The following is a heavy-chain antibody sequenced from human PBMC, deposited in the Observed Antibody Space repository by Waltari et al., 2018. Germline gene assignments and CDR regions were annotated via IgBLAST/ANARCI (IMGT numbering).Heavy chain of an antibody. D-gene: IGHD6-6*01. Sequence: QVQLVQSGAEVKKPGASVKVSCKASGYTFTSYYMHWVRQAPGQGLEWMGIINPSGGSTSYAQKCQGRVTMTRDTSTSTVDMELRSRRSEDTAVYYSARGRSIAALGGAGFDYWGQGTLVTVSS. CDR3: ARGRSIAALGGAGFDY. CDR2: INPSGGST. CDR1: GYTFTSYY. J-gene: IGHJ4*02. V-gene: IGHV1-46*01.